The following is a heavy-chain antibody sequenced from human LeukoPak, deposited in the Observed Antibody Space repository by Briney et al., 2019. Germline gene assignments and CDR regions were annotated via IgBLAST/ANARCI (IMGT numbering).Heavy chain of an antibody. CDR3: ARVYYDSSGYDY. CDR2: ISSSSRYI. CDR1: GFTFSSYS. Sequence: GGSLRLSCAASGFTFSSYSMNWVRQAPGKGLEWFSSISSSSRYIYYADSVKGRFTISRDNAKNSLYLQMNSLRAEDTAVYYCARVYYDSSGYDYWGQGTLVTVSS. D-gene: IGHD3-22*01. J-gene: IGHJ4*02. V-gene: IGHV3-21*01.